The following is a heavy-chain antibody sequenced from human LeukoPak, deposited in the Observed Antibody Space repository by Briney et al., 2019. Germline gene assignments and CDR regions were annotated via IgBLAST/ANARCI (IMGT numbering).Heavy chain of an antibody. CDR2: ITSSSSGT. J-gene: IGHJ3*01. Sequence: GGSLRLSCAASGFTLSSNSMNWVRQAPGKGLEWGSTITSSSSGTYYADSVKGRFTISRDDSKNTLYLQMNNLRAEDTAVFYCAKFGYGDYPYQAFDFWGQGTRVTVSS. V-gene: IGHV3-23*01. CDR1: GFTLSSNS. CDR3: AKFGYGDYPYQAFDF. D-gene: IGHD4-17*01.